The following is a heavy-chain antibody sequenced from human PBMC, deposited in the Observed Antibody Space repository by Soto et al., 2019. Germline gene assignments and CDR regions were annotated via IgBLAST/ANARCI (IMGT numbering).Heavy chain of an antibody. CDR1: GGSISSYY. CDR3: ARFDSSGYYYGFDY. CDR2: IYYSGST. D-gene: IGHD3-22*01. J-gene: IGHJ4*02. V-gene: IGHV4-59*06. Sequence: SETLSLTCTVSGGSISSYYWSWIRQHPGKGLEWIGYIYYSGSTYYNPSLKSRVTISVDTSKNQFSLKLSSVTAADTAVYYCARFDSSGYYYGFDYWGQGTLVTVSS.